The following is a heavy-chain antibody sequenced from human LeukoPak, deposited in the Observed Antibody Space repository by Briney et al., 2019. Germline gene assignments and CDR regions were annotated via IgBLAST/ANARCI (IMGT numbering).Heavy chain of an antibody. V-gene: IGHV1-18*01. Sequence: ASVKVSCTASGYISTNYGISWVRQAPGQGLEWMGWISAYDGNTHYAQKFQGRVTVTTDTSTSTAYMVLRSLRSDDTAVYYCASSPHSSGWVYLDYWGQGTLVTVSS. CDR3: ASSPHSSGWVYLDY. J-gene: IGHJ4*02. D-gene: IGHD6-19*01. CDR1: GYISTNYG. CDR2: ISAYDGNT.